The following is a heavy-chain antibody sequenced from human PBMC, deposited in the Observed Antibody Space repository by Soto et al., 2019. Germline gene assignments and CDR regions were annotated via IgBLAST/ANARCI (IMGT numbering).Heavy chain of an antibody. D-gene: IGHD2-15*01. CDR1: GGTLNSYA. CDR3: ARDAPRYCSGGNCYSDYFDY. V-gene: IGHV1-69*06. J-gene: IGHJ4*02. Sequence: GASVKVSCKASGGTLNSYAISWVRQAPGQGLEWMGGIIPISGTANYAQKFQGRVTFTADKSTNTAYMELSSLRSEDTAVYYCARDAPRYCSGGNCYSDYFDYWGQGNLVTVS. CDR2: IIPISGTA.